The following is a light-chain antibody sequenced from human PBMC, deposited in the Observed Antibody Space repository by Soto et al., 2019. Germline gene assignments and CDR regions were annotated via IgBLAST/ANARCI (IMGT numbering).Light chain of an antibody. V-gene: IGLV2-14*01. CDR1: SSDVGGYNY. Sequence: ALTQPASVSGSPGQSITISCTGTSSDVGGYNYVSWYQQHPGKAPKLMIYDVSNRPSGVSNRFSGSKSGNTASLTISGLQAEDEADYYCSSYSSSSTLVFGGGTQLTVL. CDR3: SSYSSSSTLV. CDR2: DVS. J-gene: IGLJ2*01.